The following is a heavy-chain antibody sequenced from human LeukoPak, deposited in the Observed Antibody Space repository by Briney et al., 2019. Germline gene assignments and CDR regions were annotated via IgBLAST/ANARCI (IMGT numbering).Heavy chain of an antibody. CDR2: ISGSGGRT. D-gene: IGHD2-2*01. CDR3: AKDAPVNIVVVPAANS. Sequence: GGSLRLSCAASGFTFRRYDMSWGRQATGKGGEGVSAISGSGGRTYYADSVKGGLTMNKDKEKKKVYMKMNSLRAEDTAVYYCAKDAPVNIVVVPAANSWGQGTLVTVSS. V-gene: IGHV3-23*01. CDR1: GFTFRRYD. J-gene: IGHJ4*02.